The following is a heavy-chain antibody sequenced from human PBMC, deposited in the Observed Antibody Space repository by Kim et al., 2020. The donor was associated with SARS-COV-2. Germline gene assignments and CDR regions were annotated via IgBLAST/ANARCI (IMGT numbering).Heavy chain of an antibody. Sequence: ASVKVSCKASGYTFISYTITWVRQAPGQGLEWVGWINTYNGNTNYAQKLQGRVTTTTDTSTSTAYMELRSLRSDDTAVYYCARRGGDNHIDYWGQGTLVTVSS. D-gene: IGHD3-16*01. CDR2: INTYNGNT. J-gene: IGHJ4*02. CDR3: ARRGGDNHIDY. CDR1: GYTFISYT. V-gene: IGHV1-18*01.